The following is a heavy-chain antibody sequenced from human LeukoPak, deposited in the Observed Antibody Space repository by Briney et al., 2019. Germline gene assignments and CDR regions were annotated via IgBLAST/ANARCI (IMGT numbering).Heavy chain of an antibody. CDR2: IWYGGSNK. V-gene: IGHV3-30*02. D-gene: IGHD2-2*01. Sequence: GGSLRLSCAASGFTVSSNYMSWVRQAPGKGMEWVAVIWYGGSNKYYADSVKGRFTISRDNSKNTLYLQMNSLRAEDTAVYYCAKDKGYQLPQYYFDYWGQGTLVTVSS. J-gene: IGHJ4*02. CDR3: AKDKGYQLPQYYFDY. CDR1: GFTVSSNY.